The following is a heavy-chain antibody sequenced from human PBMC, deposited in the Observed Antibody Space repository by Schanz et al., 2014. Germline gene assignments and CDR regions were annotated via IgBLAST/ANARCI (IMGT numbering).Heavy chain of an antibody. CDR1: GFTFRGYA. CDR3: ARNRGSGGQNWYFDL. CDR2: IGNGGVTI. J-gene: IGHJ2*01. V-gene: IGHV3-48*03. D-gene: IGHD1-26*01. Sequence: EVQLVESGGGLVQPGRSLRLSCAASGFTFRGYAMSWVRQAPGRGLEWVSYIGNGGVTIYYADSVKGRFTISRDNTKNSLFLQLNSLRADDTAVYYCARNRGSGGQNWYFDLWGRGTLVTVSS.